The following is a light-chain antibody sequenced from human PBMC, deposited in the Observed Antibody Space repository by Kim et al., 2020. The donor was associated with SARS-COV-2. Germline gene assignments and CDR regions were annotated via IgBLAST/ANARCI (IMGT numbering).Light chain of an antibody. CDR1: QNIITY. Sequence: ASVGDRVTSPCRASQNIITYLVWYHQQPGKVPNVLIYGASNLQSGVPLRFSRSGSGTDFTLTINSLQPEDCGTYYCQQSYTTPWTFGQGTKVDIK. CDR2: GAS. CDR3: QQSYTTPWT. J-gene: IGKJ1*01. V-gene: IGKV1-39*01.